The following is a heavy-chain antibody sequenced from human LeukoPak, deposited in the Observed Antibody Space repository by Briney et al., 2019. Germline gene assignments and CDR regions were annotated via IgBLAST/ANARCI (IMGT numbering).Heavy chain of an antibody. D-gene: IGHD2-15*01. Sequence: GGSLRLSCAASGFTFDDYAMHWVRQAPGNGLEWVSSISSSSSYIYYADSVKGRFTISRDNAKNSLYLQMNSLRAEDTAVYYCWVGHPPPDKVVVVAATIDYWGQGTLVTVSS. V-gene: IGHV3-21*01. J-gene: IGHJ4*02. CDR3: WVGHPPPDKVVVVAATIDY. CDR2: ISSSSSYI. CDR1: GFTFDDYA.